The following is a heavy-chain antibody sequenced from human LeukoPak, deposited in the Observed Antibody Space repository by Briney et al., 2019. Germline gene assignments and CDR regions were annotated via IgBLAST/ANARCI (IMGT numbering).Heavy chain of an antibody. CDR2: ISYSGGTT. J-gene: IGHJ4*02. V-gene: IGHV3-23*01. CDR1: GFTFSSYA. CDR3: AKDWGGYSSSSFDY. Sequence: GGSLRLSCAASGFTFSSYAMSWVRQAPGEGLEWVSAISYSGGTTYYADSVKGRFTISRDSSRNTLYLQMDRLRADDTAVYYCAKDWGGYSSSSFDYWGQGILVTVSS. D-gene: IGHD6-6*01.